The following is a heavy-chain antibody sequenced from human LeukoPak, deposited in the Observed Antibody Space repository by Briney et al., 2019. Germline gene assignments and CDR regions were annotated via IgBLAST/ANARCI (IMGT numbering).Heavy chain of an antibody. Sequence: SETPSLTCAVYGGSFSGYYWSWIRQPPGKGLEWIGEINHSGSTNYNPSLKSRVTISVDTSKNQFSLKLSSVTAADTAVYYCARFAQYDHDSSGRANNAFDIWGQGTMVTVSS. CDR3: ARFAQYDHDSSGRANNAFDI. CDR1: GGSFSGYY. CDR2: INHSGST. D-gene: IGHD3-22*01. J-gene: IGHJ3*02. V-gene: IGHV4-34*01.